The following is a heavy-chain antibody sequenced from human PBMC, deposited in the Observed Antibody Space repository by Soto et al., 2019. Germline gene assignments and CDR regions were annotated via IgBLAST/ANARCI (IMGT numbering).Heavy chain of an antibody. V-gene: IGHV1-8*02. CDR1: GYNFTTLG. Sequence: QVQLVQPGAEVKEPGASVKVSCKASGYNFTTLGIDWVRHATGQGHEWMGWERATNGQTSYAQKCQGRVTMTRDTSIGTVYRELNSLTSEDTAMYYCARGVNVGVGYWGQGTLITVSS. D-gene: IGHD3-10*02. CDR3: ARGVNVGVGY. CDR2: ERATNGQT. J-gene: IGHJ4*02.